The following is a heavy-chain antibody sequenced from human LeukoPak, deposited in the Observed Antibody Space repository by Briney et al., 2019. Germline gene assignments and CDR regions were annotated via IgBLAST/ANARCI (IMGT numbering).Heavy chain of an antibody. J-gene: IGHJ6*02. Sequence: GGSLRLSCAASGFTFSSYAMHWVRQAPGKGLEWVAVISYDGSNKYYADSVKGRFTISRDNSKNTLYLQMNSLRAEDTAVYYCAREYCSSTSWYYGMDVWGQGTMVTVSS. V-gene: IGHV3-30-3*01. CDR2: ISYDGSNK. CDR3: AREYCSSTSWYYGMDV. D-gene: IGHD2-2*01. CDR1: GFTFSSYA.